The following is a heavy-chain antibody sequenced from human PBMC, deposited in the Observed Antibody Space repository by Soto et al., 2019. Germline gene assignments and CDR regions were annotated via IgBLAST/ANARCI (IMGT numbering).Heavy chain of an antibody. J-gene: IGHJ6*02. CDR1: GYTFTGYY. V-gene: IGHV1-2*04. D-gene: IGHD6-19*01. CDR2: INPNSGGT. CDR3: ARGARSVAGNDYYYGMDV. Sequence: GASVKVSCKASGYTFTGYYMHWVRQAPGQGLEWMGWINPNSGGTNYAQKFQGWVTMTRDTSISTAYMELSRLRSDDTAVYYCARGARSVAGNDYYYGMDVWGQGTTVTVSS.